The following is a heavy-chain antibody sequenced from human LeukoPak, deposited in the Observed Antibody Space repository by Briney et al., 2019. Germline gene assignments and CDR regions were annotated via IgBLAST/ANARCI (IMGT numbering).Heavy chain of an antibody. V-gene: IGHV1-24*01. Sequence: ASVKVSCKVSGYTLTELSMHWVRQAPGKGLDWMGGFDPEDGETIYAQKFQGRVTMTEDTSTDTAYMELSSLRSEDTAVYYCAAGRGIVVVPAAIIFDYWGQGTLVTVSS. J-gene: IGHJ4*02. D-gene: IGHD2-2*02. CDR1: GYTLTELS. CDR2: FDPEDGET. CDR3: AAGRGIVVVPAAIIFDY.